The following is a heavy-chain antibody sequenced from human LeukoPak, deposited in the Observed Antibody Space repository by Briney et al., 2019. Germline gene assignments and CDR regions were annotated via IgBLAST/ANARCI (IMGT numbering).Heavy chain of an antibody. J-gene: IGHJ6*02. D-gene: IGHD2-21*02. CDR2: IYYSGST. CDR3: ARDAAYCGGDCHRDYYYGMDV. Sequence: PSQTLSHTCTVSGGSISSGGYYWSWIRQHPGKGLEWIGYIYYSGSTYYNPSLKSRVTISVDTSKNQFSLKLSSVTAADTAVYYCARDAAYCGGDCHRDYYYGMDVWGQGTTVTVSS. V-gene: IGHV4-31*03. CDR1: GGSISSGGYY.